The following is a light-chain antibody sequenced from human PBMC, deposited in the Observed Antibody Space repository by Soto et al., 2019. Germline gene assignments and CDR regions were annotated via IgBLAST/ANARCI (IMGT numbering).Light chain of an antibody. CDR2: AAS. V-gene: IGKV1-12*01. J-gene: IGKJ5*01. CDR3: QHADSFPLIT. Sequence: IQLTPSPSSLSASVGDRVTITCRSSEDISTWLAWYQQKPGKAPKLLIYAASSLQSGVPSRFSGSGSGTDFTLTISSLQPEDFATYYCQHADSFPLITFGQGTRLEIK. CDR1: EDISTW.